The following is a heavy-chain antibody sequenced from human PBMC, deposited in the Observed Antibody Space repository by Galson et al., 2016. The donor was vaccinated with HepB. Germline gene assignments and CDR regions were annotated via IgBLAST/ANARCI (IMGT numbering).Heavy chain of an antibody. CDR3: ARDQRLWLV. CDR2: IKQDESEK. D-gene: IGHD5-18*01. Sequence: SLRLSCATSGFTFTSFWMSWVRQAPGKGLEWVASIKQDESEKYYVDSVKGRFTISRDKAKNSLYLQMDSLRAEDTAVYYCARDQRLWLVWGQGTLVTVSS. V-gene: IGHV3-7*03. CDR1: GFTFTSFW. J-gene: IGHJ4*02.